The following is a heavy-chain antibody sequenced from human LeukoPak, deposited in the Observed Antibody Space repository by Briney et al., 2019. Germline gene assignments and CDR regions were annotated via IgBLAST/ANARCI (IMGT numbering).Heavy chain of an antibody. CDR3: ARDGGHWNDLDY. CDR1: GFTFNRHW. J-gene: IGHJ4*02. CDR2: IKDDGSDK. D-gene: IGHD1-1*01. V-gene: IGHV3-7*05. Sequence: GGSLTLSCAASGFTFNRHWMTWVRQAPGKGREWVARIKDDGSDKWYVDSVKGRFTISRDNAKNSVYLQMNSLRAEDTAVYYCARDGGHWNDLDYWGQGTLVTVSS.